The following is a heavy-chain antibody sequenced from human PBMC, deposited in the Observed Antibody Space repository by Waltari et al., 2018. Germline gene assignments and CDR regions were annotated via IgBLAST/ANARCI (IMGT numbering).Heavy chain of an antibody. CDR1: GYTFTSYA. CDR2: INTNTGNP. J-gene: IGHJ6*02. D-gene: IGHD5-18*01. CDR3: ARGGLQLFDYYYYYGMDV. V-gene: IGHV7-4-1*02. Sequence: QVQLVQSGSELKKPGASVQFSFKASGYTFTSYALNWVRQATGQGLEWMGWINTNTGNPTIAQGFTGRLVLSLDTSVSTAYLKSSSLKAEDTAVYYCARGGLQLFDYYYYYGMDVWGQGTTVTVS.